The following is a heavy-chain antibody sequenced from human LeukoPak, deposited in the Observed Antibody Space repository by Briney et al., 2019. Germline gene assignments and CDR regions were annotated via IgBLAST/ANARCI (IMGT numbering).Heavy chain of an antibody. CDR2: IFTSGST. D-gene: IGHD3-3*01. CDR3: AREAWSGYWPSYDY. V-gene: IGHV4-4*07. CDR1: GDSINSYS. J-gene: IGHJ4*02. Sequence: SETLSLTCTVSGDSINSYSWIWIRQPAGKGLEWIGRIFTSGSTNYNPSLKSRVTMSVDTSKNQFSLKLTSVTAADTAVYYCAREAWSGYWPSYDYWGQGTLVTVSS.